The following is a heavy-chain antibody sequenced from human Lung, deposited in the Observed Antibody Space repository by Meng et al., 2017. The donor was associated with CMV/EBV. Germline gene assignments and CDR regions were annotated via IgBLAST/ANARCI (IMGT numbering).Heavy chain of an antibody. CDR2: IPHRGSS. CDR1: GDSITNHNW. Sequence: QFRRSAPALVNPPHPVSPTCAVSGDSITNHNWWAWVRQPPGKGLEWIGEIPHRGSSAYTPSLKSRVSMSIDKSKNQFSLKLTSVTAADTAVYHCLRRSGGSVWGQGTLVTVSS. D-gene: IGHD3-10*01. V-gene: IGHV4-4*03. CDR3: LRRSGGSV. J-gene: IGHJ1*01.